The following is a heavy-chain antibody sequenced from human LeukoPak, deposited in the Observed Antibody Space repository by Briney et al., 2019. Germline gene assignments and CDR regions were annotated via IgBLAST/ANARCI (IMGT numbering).Heavy chain of an antibody. J-gene: IGHJ4*02. D-gene: IGHD5-12*01. Sequence: GGSLRLSCAASGFTFSSYSMNWVRQAPGKGLEWVSSISSSSSYIYYADSVKGRFTISRDNAKNSLYLQMNSLRAEDTAVYYCARDIRSGYLFDYWGQGTLVTVSS. CDR3: ARDIRSGYLFDY. CDR1: GFTFSSYS. CDR2: ISSSSSYI. V-gene: IGHV3-21*01.